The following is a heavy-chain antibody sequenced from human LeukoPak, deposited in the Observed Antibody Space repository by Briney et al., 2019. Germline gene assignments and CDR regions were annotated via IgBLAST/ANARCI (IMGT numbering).Heavy chain of an antibody. Sequence: GGSLRLSCAVSGIPYSNYWMTWVRQPPGKGPEWVATIKPDASAQYYADSVKGRFTISRDNAKNSLYLQVNSLTVDDTAVYYCGRGGSSSSWFWVDWGQGTLLAVSS. CDR1: GIPYSNYW. CDR2: IKPDASAQ. V-gene: IGHV3-7*01. J-gene: IGHJ4*02. D-gene: IGHD6-13*01. CDR3: GRGGSSSSWFWVD.